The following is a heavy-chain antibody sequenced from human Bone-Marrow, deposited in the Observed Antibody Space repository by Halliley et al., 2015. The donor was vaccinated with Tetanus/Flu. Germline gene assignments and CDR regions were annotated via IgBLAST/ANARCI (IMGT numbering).Heavy chain of an antibody. J-gene: IGHJ4*02. Sequence: LECVSVLSGNGVDTYYADSVKGRFAITRDNSKNTVYLQMNSLRAEDTALYYCVTWIHLWPDFDYWGQGILVTVSS. CDR2: LSGNGVDT. D-gene: IGHD5-18*01. CDR3: VTWIHLWPDFDY. V-gene: IGHV3-64D*06.